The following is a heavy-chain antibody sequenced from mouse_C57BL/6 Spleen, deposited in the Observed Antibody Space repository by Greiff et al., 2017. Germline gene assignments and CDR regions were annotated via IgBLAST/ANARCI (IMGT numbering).Heavy chain of an antibody. J-gene: IGHJ1*03. CDR3: ARRAIEWYFDV. D-gene: IGHD3-3*01. V-gene: IGHV1-54*01. CDR1: GYAFTNYL. Sequence: QVQLQQSGAELVRPGTSVKVSCKASGYAFTNYLIEWVKQRPGQGLEWIGVINPGSGGTNYNEKFKGKATLTADKSSSTAYMQLSSLTSEDSAVYFCARRAIEWYFDVWGTGTTVTVSS. CDR2: INPGSGGT.